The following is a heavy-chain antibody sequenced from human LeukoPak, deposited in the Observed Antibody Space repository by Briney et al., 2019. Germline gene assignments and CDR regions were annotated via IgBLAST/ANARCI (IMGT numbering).Heavy chain of an antibody. CDR3: ARHLMTNQYDSSGYYDY. CDR1: GGSISSTSHY. Sequence: PSETLSLTGNVSGGSISSTSHYWGWIRQPPEKRLEWVGSIYYSGITYYNPSLKSRVTISVDTSKNQFSLKLSSVTAADTAVYYCARHLMTNQYDSSGYYDYWGQGTLVTVSS. V-gene: IGHV4-39*01. D-gene: IGHD3-22*01. J-gene: IGHJ4*02. CDR2: IYYSGIT.